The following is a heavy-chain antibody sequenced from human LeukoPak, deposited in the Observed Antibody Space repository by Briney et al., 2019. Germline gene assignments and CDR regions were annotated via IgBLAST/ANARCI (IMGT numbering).Heavy chain of an antibody. CDR1: GGSFSGYY. Sequence: SETLSLTCAVYGGSFSGYYWSWIRQPPGRGLEWIGEINHSGSTNYNPSLKSRVTISVDTSKNQFSLKLSSVTAADTAVYYCARRWSGYSYGYWVVPAFDIWGQGTMVTVSS. V-gene: IGHV4-34*01. CDR3: ARRWSGYSYGYWVVPAFDI. CDR2: INHSGST. J-gene: IGHJ3*02. D-gene: IGHD5-18*01.